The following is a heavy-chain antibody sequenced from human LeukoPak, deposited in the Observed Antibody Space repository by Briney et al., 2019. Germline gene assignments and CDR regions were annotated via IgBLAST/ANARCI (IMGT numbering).Heavy chain of an antibody. D-gene: IGHD7-27*01. Sequence: SVKVSCKASGYTFTGYYMHWVRQAPGQGLEWMGRIIPILGIANYAQKFQGRVTITADKSTSTPYMELSSLRSEDTAVYYCACELGKEEGYWGQGTLVTVSS. CDR2: IIPILGIA. J-gene: IGHJ4*02. CDR1: GYTFTGYY. CDR3: ACELGKEEGY. V-gene: IGHV1-69*04.